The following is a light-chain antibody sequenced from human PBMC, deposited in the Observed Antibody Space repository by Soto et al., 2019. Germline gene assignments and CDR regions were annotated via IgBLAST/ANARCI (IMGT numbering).Light chain of an antibody. Sequence: DIVMTQSPLSLPVTPGEPASISCRSSQSPLHSDGYNYLDWYLQKPGQSPQLLIYLGSNRASGVPDRFSGSGSGTDFTLKISRVEAEDVGVYYCMQSLQTPRTFGQGTKVELK. CDR3: MQSLQTPRT. J-gene: IGKJ1*01. CDR1: QSPLHSDGYNY. CDR2: LGS. V-gene: IGKV2-28*01.